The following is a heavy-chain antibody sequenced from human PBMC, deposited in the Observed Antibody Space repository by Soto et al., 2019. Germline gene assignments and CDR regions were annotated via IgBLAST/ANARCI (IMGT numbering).Heavy chain of an antibody. V-gene: IGHV4-59*01. CDR1: GVSIISYY. CDR2: ISNTGST. CDR3: ARDVGSCSGRDCTSVDALDV. Sequence: PSETLSLTCTVSGVSIISYYWSWILQPPGKGLEWIGYISNTGSTSYNPSLRSRVTLSVDTSKSQVSLKLTSVTSADTAVYFCARDVGSCSGRDCTSVDALDVWGKWTMVT. J-gene: IGHJ6*03. D-gene: IGHD2-21*02.